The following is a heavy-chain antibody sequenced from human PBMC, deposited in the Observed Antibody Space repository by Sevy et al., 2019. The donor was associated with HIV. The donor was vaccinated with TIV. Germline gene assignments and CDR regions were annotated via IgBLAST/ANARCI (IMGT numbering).Heavy chain of an antibody. V-gene: IGHV3-11*04. CDR2: ISGSGNTI. D-gene: IGHD3-16*01. Sequence: GGSLRLSCAASGFIFSDYYMSWIRQAPGKGLEWVSYISGSGNTICYTDSVKGRFTISRDNAKDSLYLQVNSLRAEDTAVYHCASVALTFGGDPYEYHSFMDVWGKGTTVTVSS. CDR3: ASVALTFGGDPYEYHSFMDV. CDR1: GFIFSDYY. J-gene: IGHJ6*03.